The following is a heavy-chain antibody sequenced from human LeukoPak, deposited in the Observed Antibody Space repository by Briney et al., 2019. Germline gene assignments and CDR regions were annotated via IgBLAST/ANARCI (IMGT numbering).Heavy chain of an antibody. CDR3: ARGVNSGNYNYWYFDL. Sequence: GGSLRLSCAASGFIFNIYSMNWVRKAPGKGLEWVSYISSSGSTIYYADSVKGRFTISRGNAKNFLYLQMNSLRDEDTAVYYCARGVNSGNYNYWYFDLWGRGTLVTVSS. J-gene: IGHJ2*01. V-gene: IGHV3-48*02. D-gene: IGHD1-26*01. CDR1: GFIFNIYS. CDR2: ISSSGSTI.